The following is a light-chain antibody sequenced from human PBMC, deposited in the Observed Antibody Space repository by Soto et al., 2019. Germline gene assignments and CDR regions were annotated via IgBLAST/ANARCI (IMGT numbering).Light chain of an antibody. CDR2: GIS. CDR3: QQYGTSVVT. CDR1: QSISSSY. V-gene: IGKV3-20*01. Sequence: EIVLTQSPGTLSLSPGERATLSCRASQSISSSYFAWYQQKPGQAPRLLIYGISSRATGIPDRFSGSGSGTDFTHTINRLEPEDFAVYYCQQYGTSVVTFGGGTKVEI. J-gene: IGKJ4*01.